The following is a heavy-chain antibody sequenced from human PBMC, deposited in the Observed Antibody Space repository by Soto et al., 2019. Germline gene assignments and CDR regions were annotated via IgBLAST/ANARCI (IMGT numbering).Heavy chain of an antibody. D-gene: IGHD1-26*01. V-gene: IGHV1-2*02. CDR3: ARRYSGSYGLDY. J-gene: IGHJ4*02. Sequence: ASVKVSCKASGYTFTGYYMHWVRQAPGQGLEWMGWINPNSGGTNYAQKFQGRVTMTRDTSISTAYMELSRLRSDDTAVYYCARRYSGSYGLDYWGQGTLVTVSS. CDR2: INPNSGGT. CDR1: GYTFTGYY.